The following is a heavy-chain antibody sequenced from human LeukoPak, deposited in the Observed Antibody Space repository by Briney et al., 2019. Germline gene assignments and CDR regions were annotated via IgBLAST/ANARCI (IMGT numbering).Heavy chain of an antibody. CDR2: INHSGST. V-gene: IGHV4-34*01. J-gene: IGHJ4*02. CDR3: ARGHRIAVAAY. Sequence: PSETLSLTCAVYGGSFSGYYWSWIRQPPGKGLEWIGEINHSGSTNYNPPLKSRVTISLDTSKNHFSLKLSSGTAAETAVYYCARGHRIAVAAYWGQGTLVTVSS. CDR1: GGSFSGYY. D-gene: IGHD6-19*01.